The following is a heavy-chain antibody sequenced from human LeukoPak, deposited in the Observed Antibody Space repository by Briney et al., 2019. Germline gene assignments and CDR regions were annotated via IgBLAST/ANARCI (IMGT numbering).Heavy chain of an antibody. Sequence: ASVKVSCKASGYILTGYYFHRVRQAPGQGLDWMGWINPNSGGTNYAQKFQGRVTMTRDTSISAAYMELSRLRSDDTAVYYCANRYNWNDFQSNAFDIWGQGTMITVSS. CDR2: INPNSGGT. CDR1: GYILTGYY. V-gene: IGHV1-2*02. J-gene: IGHJ3*02. D-gene: IGHD1-20*01. CDR3: ANRYNWNDFQSNAFDI.